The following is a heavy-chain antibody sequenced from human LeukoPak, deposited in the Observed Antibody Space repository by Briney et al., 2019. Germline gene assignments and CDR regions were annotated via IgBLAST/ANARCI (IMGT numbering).Heavy chain of an antibody. CDR2: ISGSGGST. Sequence: GGSLRLSCAASGFTFSSYAMSWVRQAPGKGLEWVSDISGSGGSTYYADSVKGRFTISRDNSRNTLYLQMNSLRVEDTAVYYCAKDEGYSSSWVDYWGQGTLVTVSS. CDR3: AKDEGYSSSWVDY. J-gene: IGHJ4*02. CDR1: GFTFSSYA. D-gene: IGHD6-13*01. V-gene: IGHV3-23*01.